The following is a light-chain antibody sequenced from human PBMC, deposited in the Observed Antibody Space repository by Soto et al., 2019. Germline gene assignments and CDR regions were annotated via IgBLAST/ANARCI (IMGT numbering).Light chain of an antibody. CDR1: QSVLYSSNNQNY. V-gene: IGKV4-1*01. CDR3: QQYYSTPPT. CDR2: WTS. J-gene: IGKJ1*01. Sequence: DIVMTQPPDSLAVSLGERATINCKSSQSVLYSSNNQNYLVWYQQKPGQPPKLLIYWTSTRESGVPDRFSGSGSGTDFTLTISSLQAEDVAVYYCQQYYSTPPTFGQGTKVEIK.